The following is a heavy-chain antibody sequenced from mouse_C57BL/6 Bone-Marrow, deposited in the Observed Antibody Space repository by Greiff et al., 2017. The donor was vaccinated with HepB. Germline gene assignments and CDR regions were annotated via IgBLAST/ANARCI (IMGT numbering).Heavy chain of an antibody. D-gene: IGHD2-4*01. CDR3: ARGGELRLFAY. CDR2: ISNGGGST. J-gene: IGHJ3*01. Sequence: EVKLVESGGGLVQPGGSLKLSCAASGFTFSDYYMYWVRQTPEKRLEWVAYISNGGGSTYYPDTVKGRFTISRDNAKNTLYLQMSRLKSEDTAMYYCARGGELRLFAYWGQGTLVTVSA. V-gene: IGHV5-12*01. CDR1: GFTFSDYY.